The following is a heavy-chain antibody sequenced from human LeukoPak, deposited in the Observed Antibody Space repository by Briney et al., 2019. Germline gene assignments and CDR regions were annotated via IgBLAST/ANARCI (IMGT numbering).Heavy chain of an antibody. J-gene: IGHJ5*02. V-gene: IGHV3-23*01. Sequence: GGSLRLSCAASGFTFSSYAMSWVRQAPGKRLEWVSAISGGGGTTYYADSVKGRFTISRDNSKNTLFLQMNSLRADDTAVYYCARIAGSGSLNWFDPWGQGTLVTVSS. D-gene: IGHD3-10*01. CDR3: ARIAGSGSLNWFDP. CDR2: ISGGGGTT. CDR1: GFTFSSYA.